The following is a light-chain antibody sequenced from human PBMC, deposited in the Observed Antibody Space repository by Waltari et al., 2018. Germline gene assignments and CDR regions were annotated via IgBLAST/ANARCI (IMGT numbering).Light chain of an antibody. V-gene: IGLV1-40*01. CDR2: ANT. Sequence: QSVLTQPPSVSGAPGQRVTISCTGSSSNIGAGYDVHWYQQLPGTAPKLLIYANTPRPSGVPDRFSGSKSGTSASLAISGLQAEDEADYYCQSFDSSLTGSDVVFGGGTKLTVL. CDR3: QSFDSSLTGSDVV. CDR1: SSNIGAGYD. J-gene: IGLJ2*01.